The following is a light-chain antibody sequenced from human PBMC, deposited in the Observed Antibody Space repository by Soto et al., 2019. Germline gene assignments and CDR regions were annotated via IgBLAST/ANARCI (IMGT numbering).Light chain of an antibody. V-gene: IGKV3-20*01. J-gene: IGKJ4*01. CDR1: QHVSGSF. CDR3: QQYSNLPLT. CDR2: DAS. Sequence: EMVLTQSPGTLSLSPGQRATLSCGAGQHVSGSFLAWYQQKPGRAPRLLIYDASTRATGIPDRFSGRGSGTEFTLIISRLEPEDFALYYCQQYSNLPLTFGGGTKVEIE.